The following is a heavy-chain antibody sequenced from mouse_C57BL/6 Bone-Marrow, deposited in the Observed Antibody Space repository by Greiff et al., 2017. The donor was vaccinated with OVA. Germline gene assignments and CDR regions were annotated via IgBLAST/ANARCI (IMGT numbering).Heavy chain of an antibody. CDR1: GFNIKNTY. J-gene: IGHJ1*03. V-gene: IGHV14-3*01. CDR3: ASSVYYYGSSYDWYFDG. D-gene: IGHD1-1*01. CDR2: IDPANGNT. Sequence: EVQLQQSVAELVRPGASVKLSCTASGFNIKNTYMHWVKQRPEQGLEWIGRIDPANGNTKYAPKFQGKATITADTSSNTAYLQLSSLTSEDTAIYYWASSVYYYGSSYDWYFDGWGTGTTVTVAS.